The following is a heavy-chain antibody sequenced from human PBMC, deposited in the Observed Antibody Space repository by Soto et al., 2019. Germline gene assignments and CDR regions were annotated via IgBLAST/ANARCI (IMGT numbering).Heavy chain of an antibody. CDR3: AKERQIAAAATGSMDV. V-gene: IGHV3-30*18. J-gene: IGHJ6*03. Sequence: GGSLRLSCAASGFTFSSYGMHWVRQAPGKGLEWVAVISYDGSNKYYADSVKGRFTISRDNSKNTLYLQMNSLRAEDTAVYYCAKERQIAAAATGSMDVWGKGTSVTLSS. CDR1: GFTFSSYG. CDR2: ISYDGSNK. D-gene: IGHD6-13*01.